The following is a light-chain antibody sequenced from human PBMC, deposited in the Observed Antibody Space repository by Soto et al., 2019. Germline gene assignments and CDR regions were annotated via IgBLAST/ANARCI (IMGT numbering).Light chain of an antibody. CDR3: QQTYSTPGT. CDR2: GAS. J-gene: IGKJ1*01. V-gene: IGKV1-39*01. Sequence: IPMTQSPSSLSASVVDRVTITCRTSQTINKYLNWYQHKPGKAPKLLIYGASNLQGGVPTRFSGSGAGTYFILTISSLQPEDFATYYCQQTYSTPGTFGRGTKVEIK. CDR1: QTINKY.